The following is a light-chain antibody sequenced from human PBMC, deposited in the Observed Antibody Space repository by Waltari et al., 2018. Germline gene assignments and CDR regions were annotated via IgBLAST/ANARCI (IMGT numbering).Light chain of an antibody. CDR2: KAS. CDR3: QQYGSSPYT. V-gene: IGKV1-5*03. Sequence: DIPITHSPSNVSATIRQGVTLTCRASQSISDWLDWYQQKPGKAPNHLLYKASTLQNGVPSRFSGSGVGTEFTLTISSLQPDDLATYYCQQYGSSPYTFGQGTKLEIK. J-gene: IGKJ2*01. CDR1: QSISDW.